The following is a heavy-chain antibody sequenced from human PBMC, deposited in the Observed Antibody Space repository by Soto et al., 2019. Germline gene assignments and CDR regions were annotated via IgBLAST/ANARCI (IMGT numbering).Heavy chain of an antibody. D-gene: IGHD3-3*01. Sequence: QVQLVQSGAEVKKPGSSVKVSCKASGGTFSSYAISWVRQAPGQGLEWMGGIIPIFGTANYAQKFQGRVTITADESTSTAYMELSSLRSEDTAVYYCARAYDFWSGYYSYYYYYGMDVWGQGTTVTVSS. CDR1: GGTFSSYA. CDR2: IIPIFGTA. CDR3: ARAYDFWSGYYSYYYYYGMDV. V-gene: IGHV1-69*01. J-gene: IGHJ6*02.